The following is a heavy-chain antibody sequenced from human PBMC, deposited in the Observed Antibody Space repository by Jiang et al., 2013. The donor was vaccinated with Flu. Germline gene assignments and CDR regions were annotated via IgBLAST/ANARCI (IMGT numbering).Heavy chain of an antibody. CDR3: ARDSSDFWSGYYFGMDV. CDR1: GGSISSYY. J-gene: IGHJ6*04. D-gene: IGHD3-3*01. CDR2: IYYSGST. Sequence: LLKPSETLSLTCTVSGGSISSYYWSWIRQPPGKGLEWIGYIYYSGSTNYNPSLKSRVTISVDTSKNQFSLKLSSVTAADTAVYYCARDSSDFWSGYYFGMDVWGKGTTVTVSS. V-gene: IGHV4-59*01.